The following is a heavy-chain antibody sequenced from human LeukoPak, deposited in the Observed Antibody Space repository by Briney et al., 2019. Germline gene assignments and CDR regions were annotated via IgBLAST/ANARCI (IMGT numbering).Heavy chain of an antibody. D-gene: IGHD3-16*01. V-gene: IGHV3-21*01. CDR1: GFTFSSYN. Sequence: GGSLRLSCAASGFTFSSYNMNSVRPAPGKGVEWVSSISSTSSYIYYADSVKGRFTISRDNAKNSLYLQMNSLRAEDTAVCYCVRDRGNYDYWGQGTLVTVSS. J-gene: IGHJ4*02. CDR2: ISSTSSYI. CDR3: VRDRGNYDY.